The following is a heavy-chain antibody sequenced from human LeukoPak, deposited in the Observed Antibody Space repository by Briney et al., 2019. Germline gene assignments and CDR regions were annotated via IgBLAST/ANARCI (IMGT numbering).Heavy chain of an antibody. J-gene: IGHJ4*02. Sequence: PSETLSLTCTVSGGSISSGDYYWSWIRQPPGKGLEWIGYIYYSGSTYYNPSLKSRVTISVDTSKNQFSLKLGSVTAADTAVYYCARAKLANWGGYLGSSSLDYWGQGTLVTVSS. CDR3: ARAKLANWGGYLGSSSLDY. CDR2: IYYSGST. D-gene: IGHD7-27*01. V-gene: IGHV4-30-4*01. CDR1: GGSISSGDYY.